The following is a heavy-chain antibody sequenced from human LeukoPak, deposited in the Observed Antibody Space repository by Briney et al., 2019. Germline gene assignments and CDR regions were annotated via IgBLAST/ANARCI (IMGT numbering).Heavy chain of an antibody. J-gene: IGHJ2*01. Sequence: ASVKVSCKASGYTFTTNGIAWVRQAPGRGLEWMGWISAHNGNTNYAQSLHGRVTMTTDTSTNTAYMELRSLRSDDTAVYYCARDGYFALWGRGTLVTVSS. CDR1: GYTFTTNG. V-gene: IGHV1-18*01. CDR3: ARDGYFAL. CDR2: ISAHNGNT.